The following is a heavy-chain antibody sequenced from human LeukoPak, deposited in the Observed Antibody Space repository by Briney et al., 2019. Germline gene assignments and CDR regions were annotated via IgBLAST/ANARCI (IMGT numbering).Heavy chain of an antibody. CDR3: ARQGTYYDFWSGYYTGNWFDP. V-gene: IGHV4-39*01. CDR1: GGSISSSSYY. CDR2: IYYSGST. Sequence: SETLSLTCTVSGGSISSSSYYWGWIRQPPGKGLEWIGSIYYSGSTHYNPSLKSRVTISVDTSKNQFSLKLSSVTAADTAVYYCARQGTYYDFWSGYYTGNWFDPWGQGTLVTVSS. J-gene: IGHJ5*02. D-gene: IGHD3-3*01.